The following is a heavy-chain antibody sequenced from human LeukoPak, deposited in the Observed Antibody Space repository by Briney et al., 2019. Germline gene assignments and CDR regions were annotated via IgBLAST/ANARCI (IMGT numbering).Heavy chain of an antibody. J-gene: IGHJ4*02. V-gene: IGHV4-4*07. CDR3: ARDAKYYYGSRTYFFFEY. CDR1: GGSFSTYY. CDR2: IYADKTT. D-gene: IGHD3-10*01. Sequence: SETLSLTCGVSGGSFSTYYWSWIRQPAGKGLEWIGHIYADKTTDYNPSLKSRVTMSIDTSRNQFSLKLSSVTAADTAVYYCARDAKYYYGSRTYFFFEYWGQGTLLSVSS.